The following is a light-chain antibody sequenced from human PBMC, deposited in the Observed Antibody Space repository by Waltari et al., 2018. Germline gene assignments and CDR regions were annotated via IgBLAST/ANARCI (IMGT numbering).Light chain of an antibody. J-gene: IGLJ2*01. V-gene: IGLV2-8*01. CDR2: EVS. CDR1: SSDVGGYNY. Sequence: QSALTQPPSASGSPGQSVTISCTGTSSDVGGYNYVSWYQQHPGKAPKLMISEVSKRPSGVPYRFSGSKSGNTASLTVSGLQAEDEADYYCSSYAGSNNPLFGGGTKLTVL. CDR3: SSYAGSNNPL.